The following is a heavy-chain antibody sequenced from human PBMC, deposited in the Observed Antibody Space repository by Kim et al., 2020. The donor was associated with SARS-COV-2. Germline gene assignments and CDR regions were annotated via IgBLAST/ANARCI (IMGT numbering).Heavy chain of an antibody. CDR2: IRDSGDIT. V-gene: IGHV3-23*01. CDR3: SKDRVISGGWPVLDY. D-gene: IGHD2-15*01. J-gene: IGHJ4*01. Sequence: GGSLRLSCIVSGFTFTNYAMNWVRQAPGQGLEWVSLIRDSGDITYYADAVKGRFTISRDNSKNTLYLQMNSLRAEDTAVYYCSKDRVISGGWPVLDYRG. CDR1: GFTFTNYA.